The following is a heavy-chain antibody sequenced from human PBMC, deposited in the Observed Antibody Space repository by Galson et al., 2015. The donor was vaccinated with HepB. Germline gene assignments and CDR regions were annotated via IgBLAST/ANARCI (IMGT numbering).Heavy chain of an antibody. V-gene: IGHV3-48*01. CDR2: ISSTSTT. D-gene: IGHD3-10*01. CDR1: GFTFSSNG. J-gene: IGHJ4*02. Sequence: SLRLSCAASGFTFSSNGMNWVRQAPGKGLEWVLFISSTSTTYYADSVKGRFTISRDNGKNSLYLQMNSLRAEDTAVYYCVWVGADYRGQGTLVTVSS. CDR3: VWVGADY.